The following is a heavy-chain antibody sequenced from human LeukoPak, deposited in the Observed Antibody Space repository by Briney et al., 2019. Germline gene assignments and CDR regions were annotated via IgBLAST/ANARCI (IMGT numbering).Heavy chain of an antibody. CDR1: GDSVSSNRAA. CDR2: TYYRSKGYN. D-gene: IGHD3-10*01. CDR3: ARVGRRDWFGELYFDY. Sequence: QTLSLTCAISGDSVSSNRAAWNWIRQSPSRGLEWLGRTYYRSKGYNDYAVSVKSRITINPGTSKNQFSLQLPSVTPEDTAVYYCARVGRRDWFGELYFDYWGQGTLVTVSS. J-gene: IGHJ4*02. V-gene: IGHV6-1*01.